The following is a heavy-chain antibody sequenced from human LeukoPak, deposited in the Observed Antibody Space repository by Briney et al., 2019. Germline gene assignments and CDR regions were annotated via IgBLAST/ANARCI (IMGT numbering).Heavy chain of an antibody. Sequence: GGSLRLSCAASGFTFSTYAMSWVRQAPGKGLEWVSALTNSGGSGGVTYYADSVKGRFIISRDNSKSTLYLQLSSLRAEDTAVYYCAKGIYSSGWSYFDYWGHGTLVTVSS. CDR1: GFTFSTYA. J-gene: IGHJ4*01. D-gene: IGHD6-19*01. V-gene: IGHV3-23*01. CDR3: AKGIYSSGWSYFDY. CDR2: LTNSGGSGGVT.